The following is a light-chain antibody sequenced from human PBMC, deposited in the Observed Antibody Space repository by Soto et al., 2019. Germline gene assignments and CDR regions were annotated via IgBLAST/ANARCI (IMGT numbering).Light chain of an antibody. CDR1: QSLLHSNGYNY. CDR2: LGS. J-gene: IGKJ1*01. CDR3: MQALQTPWT. V-gene: IGKV2-28*01. Sequence: DLVMTQSPLSLPVTPGEPASISCRSSQSLLHSNGYNYLDWYLQKPGQSPQLLIYLGSNRASGVPDRFSGSGSGTVFTLKISRVEAEDVGVYYCMQALQTPWTFGQGTKVEIK.